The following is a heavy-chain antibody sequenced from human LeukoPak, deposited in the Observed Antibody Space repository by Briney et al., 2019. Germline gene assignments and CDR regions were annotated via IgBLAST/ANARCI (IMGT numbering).Heavy chain of an antibody. CDR1: GGSISYYY. J-gene: IGHJ3*02. V-gene: IGHV4-59*01. CDR2: IHYIAGT. Sequence: ASETLSLTCTVSGGSISYYYWSWIRQPPGKGLEWIGYIHYIAGTNYNPALKSQVTMSLDMSKNQFSLRLNSVTAADTAVYYCARDLLEGYTKRAFDIRGKGTMVTVSS. CDR3: ARDLLEGYTKRAFDI. D-gene: IGHD5-24*01.